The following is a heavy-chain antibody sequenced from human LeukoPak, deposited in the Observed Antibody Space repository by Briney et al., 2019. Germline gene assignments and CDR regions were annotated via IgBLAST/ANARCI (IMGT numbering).Heavy chain of an antibody. J-gene: IGHJ4*02. CDR1: GFPFDNYA. CDR3: AKDDYLDYYGSGSYHIDY. CDR2: ISGRSGTI. V-gene: IGHV3-9*01. D-gene: IGHD3-10*01. Sequence: GGSLRLSCAASGFPFDNYAMHWVRQAPGKGLEWVSGISGRSGTIGYVDSVKGRFTVSRDNTKNSLYLLMNSLRPEDTAFYYCAKDDYLDYYGSGSYHIDYWGQGALVIVSS.